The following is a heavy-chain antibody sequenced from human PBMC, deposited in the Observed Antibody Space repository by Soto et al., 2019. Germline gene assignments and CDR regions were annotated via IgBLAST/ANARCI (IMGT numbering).Heavy chain of an antibody. Sequence: EVQLLESGGGLVQPGGSLRLSCAASGFTFSSYAMSWVRQAPGKGLEWVSAIRGGGGSTYYADSVKGRFTISRDNSKNTRYLQMNSLRADDTAVYYCAKGWFGELLFDNWGQGTLVTVSS. CDR3: AKGWFGELLFDN. V-gene: IGHV3-23*01. CDR2: IRGGGGST. D-gene: IGHD3-10*01. J-gene: IGHJ4*02. CDR1: GFTFSSYA.